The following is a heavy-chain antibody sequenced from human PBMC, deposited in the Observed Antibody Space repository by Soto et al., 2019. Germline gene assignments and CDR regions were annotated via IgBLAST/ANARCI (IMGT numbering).Heavy chain of an antibody. CDR3: ARRTGVGSGWLRGKWFDP. V-gene: IGHV5-51*01. Sequence: GESLKISCKGSGYSFTSYWIGWVRQMPGKGLEWMGIIYPGDSDTRYSPSFQGQVTISADKSISTAYLQWSSLKASDTAMYYCARRTGVGSGWLRGKWFDPWGQGTLVTVST. J-gene: IGHJ5*02. CDR2: IYPGDSDT. CDR1: GYSFTSYW. D-gene: IGHD6-19*01.